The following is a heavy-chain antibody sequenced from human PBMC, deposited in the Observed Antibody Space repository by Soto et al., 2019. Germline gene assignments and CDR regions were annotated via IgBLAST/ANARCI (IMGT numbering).Heavy chain of an antibody. CDR2: IYYSGST. V-gene: IGHV4-59*01. CDR3: AREGAGTTLYGVYYMDV. J-gene: IGHJ6*03. CDR1: GGSISSYY. Sequence: TSEPLSHNCTVSGGSISSYYWSWIRQPPGKGLEWIGYIYYSGSTNYNPSLKSRVTISVDTSKNQFPLKLSSVTAADTAVYYCAREGAGTTLYGVYYMDVWGKGTTVTVS. D-gene: IGHD1-1*01.